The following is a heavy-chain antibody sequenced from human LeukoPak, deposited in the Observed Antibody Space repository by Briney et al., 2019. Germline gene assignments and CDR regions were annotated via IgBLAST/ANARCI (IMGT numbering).Heavy chain of an antibody. Sequence: GGSLRLSCAASGFTFSSYSMNWVRQAPGKGLEWVSSISSSSSYIYYADSVKGRFTISRDNAKNSLYLQMNSLRAEDTAVYYCAREVSGSYAGFDYWGQGTLVTVSS. CDR3: AREVSGSYAGFDY. CDR2: ISSSSSYI. J-gene: IGHJ4*02. CDR1: GFTFSSYS. V-gene: IGHV3-21*01. D-gene: IGHD1-26*01.